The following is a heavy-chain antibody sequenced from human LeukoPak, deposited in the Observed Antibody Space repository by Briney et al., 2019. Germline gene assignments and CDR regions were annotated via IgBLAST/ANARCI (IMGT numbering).Heavy chain of an antibody. D-gene: IGHD3-22*01. CDR1: GFTVSSNH. CDR3: ARAPNYYDSSGYYYYYYMDV. V-gene: IGHV3-53*01. Sequence: PGGSLRLSCAASGFTVSSNHMSWVRQAPGKGLEWVSVIYSGGSTYYADSVKGRFTISRDNSKNTLYLQMNSLRAEDTAVYYCARAPNYYDSSGYYYYYYMDVWGKGTTVTVSS. J-gene: IGHJ6*03. CDR2: IYSGGST.